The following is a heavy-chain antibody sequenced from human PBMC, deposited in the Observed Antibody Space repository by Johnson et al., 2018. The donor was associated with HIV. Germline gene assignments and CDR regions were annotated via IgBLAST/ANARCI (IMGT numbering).Heavy chain of an antibody. D-gene: IGHD2/OR15-2a*01. CDR1: GFTFSDSY. V-gene: IGHV3-11*04. J-gene: IGHJ3*02. CDR2: ISSGGSGM. Sequence: QVQLVESGGGLVRPGESLRLSCVASGFTFSDSYMNWIRQAPGKGLEWIAYISSGGSGMNYADSVKGRFTVSRDNAKKSLYLQMDSLRVDDTAIYYCARARALSHPGGAFDIWGQGTMVTVSS. CDR3: ARARALSHPGGAFDI.